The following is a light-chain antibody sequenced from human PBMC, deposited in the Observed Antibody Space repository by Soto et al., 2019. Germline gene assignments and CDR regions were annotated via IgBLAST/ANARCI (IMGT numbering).Light chain of an antibody. J-gene: IGLJ2*01. V-gene: IGLV2-8*01. Sequence: QSALTQPPSASGSPGQSVTISCTGTSSDVGGYNYVSWYQHHPDKAPKLIIYEVYKRPSGVPDRFSGSKSGNTASLTVSGLQAEDEAEYYCSSYAASDSFVVFDGGTKLTVL. CDR1: SSDVGGYNY. CDR2: EVY. CDR3: SSYAASDSFVV.